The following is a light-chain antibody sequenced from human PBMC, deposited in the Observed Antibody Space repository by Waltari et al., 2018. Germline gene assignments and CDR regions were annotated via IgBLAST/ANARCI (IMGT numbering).Light chain of an antibody. CDR1: ESVLYSSNNKNH. CDR2: WAS. Sequence: DIVMTQSPESLAVSLGERGTINCKSSESVLYSSNNKNHLAWYQQKPGQPPKLLLYWASTRKSGVPDRFSGSGSETDVTLTVTSLQAEDVAVYYCQQYYSTPLTFGGGTKVEIK. J-gene: IGKJ4*01. CDR3: QQYYSTPLT. V-gene: IGKV4-1*01.